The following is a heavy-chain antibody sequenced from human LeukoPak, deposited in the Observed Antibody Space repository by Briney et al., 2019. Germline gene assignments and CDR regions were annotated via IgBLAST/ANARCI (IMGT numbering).Heavy chain of an antibody. CDR2: ISYDGSNK. J-gene: IGHJ4*02. V-gene: IGHV3-30*04. D-gene: IGHD4-17*01. CDR3: ARGEDTVTTDYFDY. Sequence: PGGSLRLSCAASGFTFSSYAMHWVRQAPGKGLEWVAVISYDGSNKYYADSVKGRFTISRDNSKNTLYLQMNSLRAEDTAVYYCARGEDTVTTDYFDYWGQGTLVTVSS. CDR1: GFTFSSYA.